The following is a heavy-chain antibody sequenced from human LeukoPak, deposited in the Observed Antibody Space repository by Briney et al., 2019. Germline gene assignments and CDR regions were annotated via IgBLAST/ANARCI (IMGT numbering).Heavy chain of an antibody. V-gene: IGHV4-30-4*01. J-gene: IGHJ4*02. CDR1: GGSISSGDYY. Sequence: SETLSLTCTVSGGSISSGDYYWSWIRQPPGKGLEWIGYIYYSGSTYYNPSLKSRVTISVDTSKNQFSLKLSSVTAADTAVYYCARHYGSGSYSDYWGQGTLVTVSS. CDR2: IYYSGST. CDR3: ARHYGSGSYSDY. D-gene: IGHD3-10*01.